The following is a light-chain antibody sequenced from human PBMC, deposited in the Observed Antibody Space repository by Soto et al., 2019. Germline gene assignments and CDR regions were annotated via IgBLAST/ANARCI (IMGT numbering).Light chain of an antibody. V-gene: IGKV1-27*01. CDR1: QGIANY. J-gene: IGKJ1*01. CDR2: AAS. Sequence: DIQMAQSPSSLSASVGDRVTITCRASQGIANYFAWYQQRPGKVPKLLIYAASTLEAGVPSRFSGKRAGTDFTLTISSLQPEDVANYHCLSYNSVPRTFGHGTKVEIK. CDR3: LSYNSVPRT.